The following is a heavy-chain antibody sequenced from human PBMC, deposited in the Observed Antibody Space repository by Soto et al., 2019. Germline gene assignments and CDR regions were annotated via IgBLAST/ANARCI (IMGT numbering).Heavy chain of an antibody. Sequence: GGSLRLSCAASGFTFSSYWMHWVRQAPGKGLVWVSRINSDGSSTSYADSVKGRFTISRDNAKNTLYLQMNSLRAEDTAVYYCAREGPGYSYGYDYWGQGTLVTVSS. V-gene: IGHV3-74*01. CDR2: INSDGSST. CDR3: AREGPGYSYGYDY. CDR1: GFTFSSYW. J-gene: IGHJ4*02. D-gene: IGHD5-18*01.